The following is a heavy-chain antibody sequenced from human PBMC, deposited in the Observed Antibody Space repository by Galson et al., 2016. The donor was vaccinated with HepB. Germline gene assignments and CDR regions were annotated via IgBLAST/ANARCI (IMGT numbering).Heavy chain of an antibody. CDR1: GFTFSDHW. CDR3: TKDLFTYYYDTTGHYPLPDY. V-gene: IGHV3-7*01. D-gene: IGHD3-22*01. J-gene: IGHJ4*02. Sequence: SLRLSCAGSGFTFSDHWMSWVRQAPGKGLELLANIKQDGSEKYYVDSVKGRLTISRDNAKNSLLLQMNSLTAEDTAVYYCTKDLFTYYYDTTGHYPLPDYWGQGTLVSVSS. CDR2: IKQDGSEK.